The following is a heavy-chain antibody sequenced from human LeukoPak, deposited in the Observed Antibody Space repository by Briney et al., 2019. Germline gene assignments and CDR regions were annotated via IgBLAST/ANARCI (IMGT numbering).Heavy chain of an antibody. J-gene: IGHJ6*02. Sequence: GGSLRLSCAASGFTFTSYAMNWVRQAPGKGLEWVSSISSSSRDINYADSVKGRFTISRDNAWNSLYLQMNSLRAEDTAVYYCSRDSLSSCGGDCYSGLDVWGQGTTVTVSS. CDR1: GFTFTSYA. CDR2: ISSSSRDI. CDR3: SRDSLSSCGGDCYSGLDV. D-gene: IGHD2-21*02. V-gene: IGHV3-21*01.